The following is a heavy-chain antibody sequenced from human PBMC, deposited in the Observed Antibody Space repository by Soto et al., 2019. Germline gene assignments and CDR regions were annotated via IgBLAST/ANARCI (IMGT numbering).Heavy chain of an antibody. V-gene: IGHV3-48*03. CDR3: AGSLPPLDY. Sequence: GGSLRLSCAASGFTFSSYEMNWVRQAPGKGLEWVSYISSSGSTIYYADSVKGRFTISRDNAKNSLYLQMNSLRAEDTAVYYCAGSLPPLDYWGQGTLVTVSS. J-gene: IGHJ4*02. CDR1: GFTFSSYE. CDR2: ISSSGSTI.